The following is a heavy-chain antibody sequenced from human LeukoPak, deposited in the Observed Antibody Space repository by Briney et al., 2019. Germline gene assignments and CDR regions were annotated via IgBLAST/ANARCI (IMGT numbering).Heavy chain of an antibody. J-gene: IGHJ4*02. CDR2: FNDTGSST. D-gene: IGHD3-10*01. CDR1: GFDFSSHA. CDR3: AKDLLRIYWRTFDS. Sequence: GGSLRLSCVASGFDFSSHAMTWVRQAPGKVLEWVSSFNDTGSSTYYADSVKGRFTISMDNSKNTLYLQMTNLRAEDTAVYFCAKDLLRIYWRTFDSWGQGALVIVSS. V-gene: IGHV3-23*01.